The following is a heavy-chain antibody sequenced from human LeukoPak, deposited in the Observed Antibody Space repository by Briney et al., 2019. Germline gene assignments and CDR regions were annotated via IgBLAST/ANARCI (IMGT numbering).Heavy chain of an antibody. Sequence: GGSLRLSCSASGFTFSRYAMHWVRQAPGKGLEYVSSISINGGSTYYADSVKGRFTISRDNSKNTLYLQMNSLITEDAAVYYCAKDLTGWLGFDYWGQGTLVTVSS. CDR1: GFTFSRYA. CDR3: AKDLTGWLGFDY. J-gene: IGHJ4*02. CDR2: ISINGGST. D-gene: IGHD7-27*01. V-gene: IGHV3-64*04.